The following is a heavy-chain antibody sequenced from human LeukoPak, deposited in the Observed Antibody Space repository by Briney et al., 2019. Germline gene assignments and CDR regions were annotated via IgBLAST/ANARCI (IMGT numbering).Heavy chain of an antibody. Sequence: GGPLRLSCAASGFTFSSYPMTWLRQAPGKGLEWVSTVTGSGGSTYYADSVKGRFTISRDNSNNTLYLQMSSLRAEDTDVYYCAKAVIRDDYYDSSGYSSPSDYWGQGTLVIVSS. V-gene: IGHV3-23*01. D-gene: IGHD3-22*01. CDR1: GFTFSSYP. CDR2: VTGSGGST. J-gene: IGHJ4*02. CDR3: AKAVIRDDYYDSSGYSSPSDY.